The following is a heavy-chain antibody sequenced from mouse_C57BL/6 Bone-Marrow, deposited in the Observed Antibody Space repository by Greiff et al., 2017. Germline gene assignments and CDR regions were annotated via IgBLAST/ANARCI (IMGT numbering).Heavy chain of an antibody. CDR3: ARRDY. J-gene: IGHJ2*01. CDR1: GYTFTSYG. Sequence: VQLLQSGAELARPGASVKLSCTASGYTFTSYGIGWVQQKPGQGLEWIGEIYPRSGNTYYNEKFKGKATLTADKSTSTAYMELRSLTSEDSAVYFCARRDYWGQGTTLTVSS. CDR2: IYPRSGNT. V-gene: IGHV1-81*01.